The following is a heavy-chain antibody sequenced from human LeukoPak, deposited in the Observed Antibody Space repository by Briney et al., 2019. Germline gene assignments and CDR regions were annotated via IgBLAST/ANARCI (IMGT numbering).Heavy chain of an antibody. J-gene: IGHJ4*02. Sequence: PGGSLRLSCAASGLTFSSYWMSWVRQAPGRGLEWVANIKYDGSEEYYVDSVKGRFTISRDNAKNSLYLQMNGLRAEDTALYYCARDLRVVITGSFDSWGQGTLVTVSS. D-gene: IGHD3-22*01. V-gene: IGHV3-7*05. CDR1: GLTFSSYW. CDR2: IKYDGSEE. CDR3: ARDLRVVITGSFDS.